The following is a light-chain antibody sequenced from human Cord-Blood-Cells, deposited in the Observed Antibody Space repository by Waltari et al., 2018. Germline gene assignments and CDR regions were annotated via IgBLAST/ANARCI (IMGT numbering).Light chain of an antibody. J-gene: IGKJ1*01. CDR1: PSISSW. Sequence: DIQMTQSPSTLSASVGDRVTITCRASPSISSWLAWYQQKPGKAPKLLIYDASSLESGVPSRFSGSVSGTEFTLTISSLQPDDFATYYGQQYNSYSPWTFGQGTKVEIK. CDR3: QQYNSYSPWT. CDR2: DAS. V-gene: IGKV1-5*01.